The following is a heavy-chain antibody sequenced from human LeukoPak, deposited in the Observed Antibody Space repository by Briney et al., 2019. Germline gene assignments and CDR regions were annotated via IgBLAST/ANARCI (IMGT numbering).Heavy chain of an antibody. V-gene: IGHV3-53*01. CDR1: GLTVSSSY. J-gene: IGHJ3*02. CDR2: IYNDGST. CDR3: ARNTLFAFDI. Sequence: GSLRLSCAASGLTVSSSYMSWVRQAPGKGLEWVSIIYNDGSTYYADSMKGRFTISRDNSKNTLHLQVNSPRAEDTAMYYCARNTLFAFDIWGQGTMVTVSS.